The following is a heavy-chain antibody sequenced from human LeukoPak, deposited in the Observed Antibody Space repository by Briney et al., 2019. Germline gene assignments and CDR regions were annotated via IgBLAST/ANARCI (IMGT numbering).Heavy chain of an antibody. Sequence: GGSLRLSCAASGFTFSSYAMNWVRQAPGKGLEWVSCLSCSSDSTYYTYSVKGRFTISRDNSKNTLYLQMDSLRAEDTAVYYCAKASAAGCYSALDYWGQGSLVTVSS. V-gene: IGHV3-23*01. CDR1: GFTFSSYA. D-gene: IGHD2-15*01. J-gene: IGHJ4*02. CDR3: AKASAAGCYSALDY. CDR2: LSCSSDST.